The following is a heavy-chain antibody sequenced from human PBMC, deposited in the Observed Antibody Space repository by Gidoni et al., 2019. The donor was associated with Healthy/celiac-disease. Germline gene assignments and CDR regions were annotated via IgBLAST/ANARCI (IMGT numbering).Heavy chain of an antibody. V-gene: IGHV4-30-2*01. CDR2: IYHSGST. CDR3: ARVKGLYCSSTSCYHYYMDV. CDR1: GGSISSGGYS. Sequence: QLQLQESGSGLVKPSQPLSLTCAVSGGSISSGGYSWSWLRPPPGKGLEWIGYIYHSGSTYYNPSLKSRVTISVDRSKNQFSLKLSSVTAADTAVYYCARVKGLYCSSTSCYHYYMDVWGKGTTVTVSS. J-gene: IGHJ6*03. D-gene: IGHD2-2*01.